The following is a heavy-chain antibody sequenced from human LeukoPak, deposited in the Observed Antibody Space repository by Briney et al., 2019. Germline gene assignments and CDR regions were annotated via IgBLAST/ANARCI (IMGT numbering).Heavy chain of an antibody. J-gene: IGHJ4*02. D-gene: IGHD3-22*01. CDR1: GGSISSGSYY. CDR2: IYTSGST. V-gene: IGHV4-61*02. Sequence: PSETLSLTCTVSGGSISSGSYYWSWIRQPAGKGLEWIGCIYTSGSTNYNPSLKSRVTISVDTSKNQFSLKLSSVTAADTAVYYCARLSYYYDSSGYHYGPIDYWGQGTLVTVSS. CDR3: ARLSYYYDSSGYHYGPIDY.